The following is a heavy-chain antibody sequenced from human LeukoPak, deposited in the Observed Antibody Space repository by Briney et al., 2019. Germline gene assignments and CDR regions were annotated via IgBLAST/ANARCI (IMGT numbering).Heavy chain of an antibody. CDR1: GFTFSSYS. V-gene: IGHV3-21*01. Sequence: PGGSLRLSCAASGFTFSSYSMNWVRQAPGKGLEWVSSISSSSSYIYYADSVKGRFTISRDNAKNSLYLQMNSLRAEDTAVYYCAKTRVGSGRGPVDYWGQGTLVTVSS. J-gene: IGHJ4*02. CDR3: AKTRVGSGRGPVDY. D-gene: IGHD3-10*01. CDR2: ISSSSSYI.